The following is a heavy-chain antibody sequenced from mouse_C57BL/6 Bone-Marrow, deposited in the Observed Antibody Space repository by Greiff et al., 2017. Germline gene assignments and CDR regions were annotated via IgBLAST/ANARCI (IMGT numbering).Heavy chain of an antibody. CDR2: IYPRSGIP. J-gene: IGHJ3*01. CDR3: ARWTRLVYYDCLFAY. CDR1: GYTFTSYG. V-gene: IGHV1-81*01. D-gene: IGHD2-4*01. Sequence: QVQLQQSGAELARPGASVKLSCKASGYTFTSYGIRWVKQRTGQGLEWIGEIYPRSGIPSYTEKFKGKATLTADKASSTAYRELRSLTSEDSAVYFCARWTRLVYYDCLFAYWGQGTLVTVSA.